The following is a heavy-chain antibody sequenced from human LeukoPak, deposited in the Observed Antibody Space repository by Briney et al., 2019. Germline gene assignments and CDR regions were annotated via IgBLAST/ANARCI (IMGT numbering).Heavy chain of an antibody. D-gene: IGHD3-22*01. CDR2: INYSGST. CDR1: GGSISSSSYY. Sequence: SETLSLTCTVSGGSISSSSYYWGWIRQPPGKGLEWIGSINYSGSTYYNPSLKSRVTISVDTSKNQFSLKLSSVTAADTAVYYCARQQDSSGYPKPNYYYYYGMDVWGQGTTVTVSS. V-gene: IGHV4-39*01. CDR3: ARQQDSSGYPKPNYYYYYGMDV. J-gene: IGHJ6*02.